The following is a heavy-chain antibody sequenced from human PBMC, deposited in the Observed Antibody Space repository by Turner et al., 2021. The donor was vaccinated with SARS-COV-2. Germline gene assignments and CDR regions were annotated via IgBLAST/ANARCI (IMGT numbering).Heavy chain of an antibody. CDR3: ASRWFGELPFDY. CDR2: IIPILGIT. Sequence: QVQLVQSGAEVKKPGSSVKVSCKASGGTLSSYTISWVRQAPGQGLEWMGRIIPILGITNYAQKFQGRVMITADKSTSTAYMDLNSLRSEDTAVYYCASRWFGELPFDYWGQGTLVTVSS. CDR1: GGTLSSYT. J-gene: IGHJ4*02. V-gene: IGHV1-69*02. D-gene: IGHD3-10*01.